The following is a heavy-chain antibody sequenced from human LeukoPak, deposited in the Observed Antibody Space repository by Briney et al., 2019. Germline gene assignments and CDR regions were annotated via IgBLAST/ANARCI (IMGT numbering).Heavy chain of an antibody. Sequence: NPSETLSLTCAVYGGSFSGYYWSWIRQPPGKGLEWIGYIYYSGSTYYNPSLKSRVTISVDTSKNQFSLKLSSVTAADTAVYYCARVWVTAPRSYWYFDLWGRGTLVTVSS. D-gene: IGHD2-21*02. CDR3: ARVWVTAPRSYWYFDL. CDR1: GGSFSGYY. V-gene: IGHV4-30-4*08. CDR2: IYYSGST. J-gene: IGHJ2*01.